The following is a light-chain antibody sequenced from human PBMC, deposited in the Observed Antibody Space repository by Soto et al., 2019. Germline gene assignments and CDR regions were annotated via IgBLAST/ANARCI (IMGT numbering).Light chain of an antibody. V-gene: IGKV1-39*01. CDR3: QQGDGSLRIFT. J-gene: IGKJ3*01. Sequence: DIQMTQSPSSLSASVGDRVTITCWASQSIRTNLNWYQQKPGKAPSLLIYAASSLQNGVPSRFSGSGSGTDFTLTISSLQPEDSATYYCQQGDGSLRIFTFGPGTRVD. CDR2: AAS. CDR1: QSIRTN.